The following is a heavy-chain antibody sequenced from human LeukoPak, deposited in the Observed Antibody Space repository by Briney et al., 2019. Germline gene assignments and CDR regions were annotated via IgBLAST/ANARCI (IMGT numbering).Heavy chain of an antibody. CDR1: GFTFSSYT. CDR2: ITANSGYM. V-gene: IGHV3-21*01. Sequence: GGSLRLSCAASGFTFSSYTMSWVRQAPGKGLEWVSSITANSGYMFYADSVKDRFTISRDYAKNSLFLQMHNLRAEDTAVYYCARDYNNYIQSFEYWGQGALVTVSS. J-gene: IGHJ4*02. D-gene: IGHD4-11*01. CDR3: ARDYNNYIQSFEY.